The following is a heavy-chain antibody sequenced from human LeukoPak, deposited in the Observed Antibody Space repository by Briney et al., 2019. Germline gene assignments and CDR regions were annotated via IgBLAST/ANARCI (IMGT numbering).Heavy chain of an antibody. CDR3: AKDVYSSGTGYFDY. D-gene: IGHD6-19*01. Sequence: QPSETLSLTCTVSGGSISPYYWSWIRQPPGKGLEWVSGISWNSGRINYADSVKGRFTISRDNAKNSLYLQMNSLRAEDTALYYCAKDVYSSGTGYFDYWGQGTLVTVSS. V-gene: IGHV3-9*01. CDR2: ISWNSGRI. J-gene: IGHJ4*02. CDR1: GGSISPYY.